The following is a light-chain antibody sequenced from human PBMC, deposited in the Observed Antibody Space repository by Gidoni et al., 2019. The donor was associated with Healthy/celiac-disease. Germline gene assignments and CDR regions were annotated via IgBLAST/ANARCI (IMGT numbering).Light chain of an antibody. Sequence: EVVMTHSRATLSVSPRERATLSCRSSQSVSINLAWYQQKPGQAPRLLIYGAATRATGIPARFSGSGSGTEFTLTISSLQSEDVAVYYCQQYNNWPLTFGGGTKVEIK. V-gene: IGKV3-15*01. J-gene: IGKJ4*01. CDR1: QSVSIN. CDR2: GAA. CDR3: QQYNNWPLT.